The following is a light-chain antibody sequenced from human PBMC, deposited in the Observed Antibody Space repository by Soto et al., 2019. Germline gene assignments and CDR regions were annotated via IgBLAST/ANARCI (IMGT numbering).Light chain of an antibody. CDR2: SNN. Sequence: QSALTQPASVSGSPGQSITISCIGTNSDFGTHKFFSWYQHHPGKAPKLLIYSNNQRPSGVPDRFSGSKSGTSASLAISGLQSEDEADYYCAAWDDSLNALYVFGTGTKLTVL. V-gene: IGLV1-44*01. CDR1: NSDFGTHKF. CDR3: AAWDDSLNALYV. J-gene: IGLJ1*01.